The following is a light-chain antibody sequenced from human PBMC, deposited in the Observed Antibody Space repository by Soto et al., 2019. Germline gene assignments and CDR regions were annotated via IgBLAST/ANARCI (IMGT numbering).Light chain of an antibody. CDR1: QSVISTY. J-gene: IGKJ1*01. V-gene: IGKV3-20*01. CDR2: DAS. Sequence: VVLTQAPCTLSLSPGERATLSFMASQSVISTYLAWYQQKPCQAPRLLIYDASNRATGIPDRFSGSGSGTDFTLTISRLEPEDFAVYYCQQYGSSGTFGQGTKVDNK. CDR3: QQYGSSGT.